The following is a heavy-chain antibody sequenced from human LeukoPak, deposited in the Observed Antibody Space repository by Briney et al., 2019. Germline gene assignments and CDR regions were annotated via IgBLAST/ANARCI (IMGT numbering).Heavy chain of an antibody. CDR1: GYTFTSYG. CDR3: ARVYDYYDSSGFDP. V-gene: IGHV1-18*01. Sequence: ASVKVSCKASGYTFTSYGTSWVRQAPGQGLEWMGWISAYNGNTNYAQKLQGRVTMTTDTSTSTAYMELRSLRSDDTAVYYCARVYDYYDSSGFDPWGQGTLVTVSS. D-gene: IGHD3-22*01. CDR2: ISAYNGNT. J-gene: IGHJ5*02.